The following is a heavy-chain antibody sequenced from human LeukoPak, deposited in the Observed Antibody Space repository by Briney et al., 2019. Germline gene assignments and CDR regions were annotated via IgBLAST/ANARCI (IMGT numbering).Heavy chain of an antibody. Sequence: SETLSLTCTVSGGSISSYYWNWIRQPPGKGLEWIGYIYYSGSTNYKSSLKSRVTISVDTSKKKFSLKLSSVTAADTAVYYCARGPYCGVGGCYSRWFDPWGQGTLVTVSS. CDR3: ARGPYCGVGGCYSRWFDP. V-gene: IGHV4-59*01. D-gene: IGHD2-15*01. CDR1: GGSISSYY. J-gene: IGHJ5*02. CDR2: IYYSGST.